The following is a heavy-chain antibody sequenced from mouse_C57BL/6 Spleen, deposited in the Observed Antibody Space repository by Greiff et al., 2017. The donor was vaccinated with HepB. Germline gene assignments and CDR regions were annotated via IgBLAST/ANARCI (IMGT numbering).Heavy chain of an antibody. CDR1: GYAFSSSW. CDR2: IYPGDGDT. CDR3: AKEGGSSFLFDY. D-gene: IGHD1-1*01. V-gene: IGHV1-82*01. J-gene: IGHJ2*01. Sequence: VQLQQSGPELVKPGASVKISCKASGYAFSSSWMNWVKQRPGKGLEWIGRIYPGDGDTNYNGKFKGKATLTADKSSSTAYMQLSSLTSEDSAVYFCAKEGGSSFLFDYWGQGTTLTVSS.